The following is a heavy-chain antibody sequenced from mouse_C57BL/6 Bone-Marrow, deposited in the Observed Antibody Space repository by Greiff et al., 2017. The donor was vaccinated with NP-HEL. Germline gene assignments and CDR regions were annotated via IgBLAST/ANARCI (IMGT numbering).Heavy chain of an antibody. Sequence: VQLVESGAELARPGASVKMSCKASGYTFTSYTMHWVKQRPGQGLEWIGYINPSSGYTKYNQKFKDKATLTADKSSSTAYMQLSSLTSEDSAVYYCARSIYYYGSSHWYFDVWGTGTTVTVSS. CDR3: ARSIYYYGSSHWYFDV. V-gene: IGHV1-4*01. J-gene: IGHJ1*03. CDR2: INPSSGYT. D-gene: IGHD1-1*01. CDR1: GYTFTSYT.